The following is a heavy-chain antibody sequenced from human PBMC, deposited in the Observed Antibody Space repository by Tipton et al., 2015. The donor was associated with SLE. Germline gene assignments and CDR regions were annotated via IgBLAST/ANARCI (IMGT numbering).Heavy chain of an antibody. CDR2: ISWEGDIT. J-gene: IGHJ4*02. CDR3: AKVSNPHHYFDS. V-gene: IGHV3-43*01. Sequence: GSLRLSCAASGFTFDDYTLFWVRQGPGKGLEWVSLISWEGDITYYADSVKGRSTIFRDNSKNTLYLQMTGLRVDDTAVYFCAKVSNPHHYFDSWGQGTLVTVSS. D-gene: IGHD5/OR15-5a*01. CDR1: GFTFDDYT.